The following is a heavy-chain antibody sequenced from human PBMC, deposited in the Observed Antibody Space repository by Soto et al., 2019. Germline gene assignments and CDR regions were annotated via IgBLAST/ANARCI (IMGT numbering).Heavy chain of an antibody. CDR1: GGSISSGGYS. CDR2: IYHSGST. V-gene: IGHV4-30-2*01. CDR3: ARGVTTVTTIDY. D-gene: IGHD4-17*01. J-gene: IGHJ4*02. Sequence: SETLSLTCAVSGGSISSGGYSWSWIRQPPGKGLEWIGYIYHSGSTYYNPSLKSRVTISVDRSKNQFSLKLSSVTAADTAVYYCARGVTTVTTIDYWGQGTLVTVSS.